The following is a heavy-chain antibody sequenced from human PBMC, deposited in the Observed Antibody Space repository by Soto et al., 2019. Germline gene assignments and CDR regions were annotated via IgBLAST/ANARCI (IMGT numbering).Heavy chain of an antibody. Sequence: VASVKVSCKASGYTFTSYGISWVRQAPGQGLEWMGWISAYNGNTNYAQKLQGRVTMTTDTSTSTAYMELRSLRSDDTAVYYCARGLDRYSSGWYGGYWGQGTLVTVSS. D-gene: IGHD6-19*01. V-gene: IGHV1-18*01. CDR3: ARGLDRYSSGWYGGY. J-gene: IGHJ4*02. CDR2: ISAYNGNT. CDR1: GYTFTSYG.